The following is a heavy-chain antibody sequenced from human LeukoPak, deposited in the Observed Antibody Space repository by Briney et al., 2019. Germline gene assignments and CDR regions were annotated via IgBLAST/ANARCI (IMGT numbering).Heavy chain of an antibody. Sequence: GGSLRLSCAASGFTFSSYGMHWVRQAPGKGLEWVAVIWYDGSNKYYADSVKGRFTISRDNSKNTLYLQMNSLRVEDTAVYYCARGLWELPRPYGMDVWGQGTTVTVSS. D-gene: IGHD1-26*01. J-gene: IGHJ6*02. V-gene: IGHV3-33*01. CDR1: GFTFSSYG. CDR2: IWYDGSNK. CDR3: ARGLWELPRPYGMDV.